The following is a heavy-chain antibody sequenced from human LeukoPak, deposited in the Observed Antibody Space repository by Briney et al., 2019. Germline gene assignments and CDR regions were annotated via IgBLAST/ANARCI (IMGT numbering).Heavy chain of an antibody. D-gene: IGHD1-26*01. CDR2: IYPGDSET. CDR1: GYSFTRNW. V-gene: IGHV5-51*01. J-gene: IGHJ3*02. Sequence: GESLKISCKGSGYSFTRNWIGWVRQMPGKVLEWMGIIYPGDSETRYSPSFQGQVTISGDKSINTANLQWSSLKASDTAMYYCARGSGSNGWAAFDIWGQGTMVTVSS. CDR3: ARGSGSNGWAAFDI.